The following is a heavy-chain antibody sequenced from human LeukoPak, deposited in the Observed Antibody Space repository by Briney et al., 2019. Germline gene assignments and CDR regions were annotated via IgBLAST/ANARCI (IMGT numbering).Heavy chain of an antibody. J-gene: IGHJ4*02. V-gene: IGHV1-18*04. Sequence: ASVTVSCKASGYTFTSYGISWVGQAPGQGLEWMGWISAYNGNTNYAQKLQGRVTMTTDTSTSTAYMELRSLRSDDTAVYYCAREQIPFIAVAGPHYFDYWGQGTLVTVSS. CDR3: AREQIPFIAVAGPHYFDY. D-gene: IGHD6-19*01. CDR2: ISAYNGNT. CDR1: GYTFTSYG.